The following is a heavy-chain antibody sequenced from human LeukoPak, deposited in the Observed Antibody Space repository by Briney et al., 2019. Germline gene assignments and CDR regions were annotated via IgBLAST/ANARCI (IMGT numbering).Heavy chain of an antibody. CDR1: GYTFTSYY. D-gene: IGHD3-22*01. CDR3: ATVGLIKPEYYDRSGYYYRRVLSPLDY. CDR2: SNSSGGST. V-gene: IGHV1-46*01. Sequence: ASVKVSCKASGYTFTSYYMHWVRQAPGQGLEGMGISNSSGGSTSYAQKFQGRVTMTRDTSTSTVYMGLSSLRSEDTAVYYCATVGLIKPEYYDRSGYYYRRVLSPLDYWGQGTQVTVSS. J-gene: IGHJ4*02.